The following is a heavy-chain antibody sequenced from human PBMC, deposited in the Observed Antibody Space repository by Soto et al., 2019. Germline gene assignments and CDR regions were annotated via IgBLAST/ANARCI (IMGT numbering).Heavy chain of an antibody. Sequence: GVSLRLSCAASGFTFTNYAMHWVRQAPGKGLEWMALILHDGSAEYYADSVKGRFTISRDNSKSTLYLQMNSLRAEDTAVYYCARSRDGYSFYFYYGMDVWGQGTTVTVSS. CDR2: ILHDGSAE. J-gene: IGHJ6*02. CDR1: GFTFTNYA. V-gene: IGHV3-30*03. D-gene: IGHD4-4*01. CDR3: ARSRDGYSFYFYYGMDV.